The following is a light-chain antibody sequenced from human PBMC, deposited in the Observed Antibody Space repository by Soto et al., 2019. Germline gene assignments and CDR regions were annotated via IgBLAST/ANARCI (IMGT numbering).Light chain of an antibody. Sequence: EKVLTQSPPTLSVSPGERATLSCRASQSVSSNLACYQQKPGQPPRLLIYGASTRATGIPARFSGSGSGTEFTLTISSLQSEDFAVYYCQQYNNWPFTFGPGTKVDIK. J-gene: IGKJ3*01. CDR3: QQYNNWPFT. CDR1: QSVSSN. CDR2: GAS. V-gene: IGKV3-15*01.